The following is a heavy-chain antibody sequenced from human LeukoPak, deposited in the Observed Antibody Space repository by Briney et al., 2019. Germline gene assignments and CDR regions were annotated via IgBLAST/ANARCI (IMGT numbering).Heavy chain of an antibody. CDR3: GKDGGQYSSSPEFDP. Sequence: GRSLRLSCTASGIVFSRTAMNWARQSPGRGLEWLSAISGGGERTFYADSVKGRFTISRDNSKNMVYLQMNSLRADDTAIYYCGKDGGQYSSSPEFDPRGQGALVTVSS. CDR2: ISGGGERT. J-gene: IGHJ5*02. CDR1: GIVFSRTA. V-gene: IGHV3-23*01. D-gene: IGHD2-2*01.